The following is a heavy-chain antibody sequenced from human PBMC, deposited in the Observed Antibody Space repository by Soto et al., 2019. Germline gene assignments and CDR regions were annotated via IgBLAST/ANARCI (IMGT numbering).Heavy chain of an antibody. J-gene: IGHJ5*02. V-gene: IGHV1-8*01. D-gene: IGHD6-13*01. CDR3: ARELYSTVRFDP. Sequence: QVQLVQSGAEVKKPGASVKVSCKASGYTFTSYDINWVRQATGQGLEWMGWMNPNSGNTGDAQKFQGRVTMTTNTSISTAYMALSSLRSDDTAVYYCARELYSTVRFDPWGQGTLVTVSS. CDR1: GYTFTSYD. CDR2: MNPNSGNT.